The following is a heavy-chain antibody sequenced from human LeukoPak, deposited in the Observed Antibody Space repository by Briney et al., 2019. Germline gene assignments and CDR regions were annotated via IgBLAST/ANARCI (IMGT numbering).Heavy chain of an antibody. CDR2: IYTSGST. D-gene: IGHD3-22*01. CDR3: AGYRYDSSGYYHDY. Sequence: PSETLSLTCTVSGGSISSYYWSWIRQPAGKGLEWIGRIYTSGSTNYNPSLKSRVTMSVDTSKNQFSLKLSSVTAADTAVYYCAGYRYDSSGYYHDYWGQGTLVTVSS. CDR1: GGSISSYY. J-gene: IGHJ4*02. V-gene: IGHV4-4*07.